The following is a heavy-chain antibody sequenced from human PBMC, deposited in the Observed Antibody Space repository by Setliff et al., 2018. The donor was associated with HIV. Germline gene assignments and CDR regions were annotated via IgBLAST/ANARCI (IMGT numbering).Heavy chain of an antibody. CDR3: MREGDRMIRGSSWSAY. J-gene: IGHJ4*02. D-gene: IGHD6-6*01. CDR2: ISYSGSA. Sequence: SETLSLTCTVSGDSISPYYWSWIRQPPGKGLEWIGHISYSGSANYDPSLKSRVTISVDTSENQFSLKLTSVTAADTAVYYCMREGDRMIRGSSWSAYWGQGTLVTVSS. V-gene: IGHV4-59*01. CDR1: GDSISPYY.